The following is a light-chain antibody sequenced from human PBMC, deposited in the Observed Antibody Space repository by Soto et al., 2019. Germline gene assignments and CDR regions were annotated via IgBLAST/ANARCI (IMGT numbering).Light chain of an antibody. J-gene: IGKJ2*01. CDR1: QSVSSSY. V-gene: IGKV3-20*01. Sequence: EIVLTQSPGTLSLSPGERATLSCRANQSVSSSYLAWYQQKPGQAPRLLIYGASSRATGIPDRFSGSGSGTDFPLTISRLEPEDFAVYYCQQYGSSPPYTFGQGTKLEIK. CDR3: QQYGSSPPYT. CDR2: GAS.